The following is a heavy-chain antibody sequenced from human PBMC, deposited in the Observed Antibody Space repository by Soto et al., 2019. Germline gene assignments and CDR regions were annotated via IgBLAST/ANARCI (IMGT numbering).Heavy chain of an antibody. CDR3: ARQGRDRGDAFDI. CDR1: GYSFTSYW. Sequence: PGESLKISCKGSGYSFTSYWIGWVRQMPGKGLEWMGIIYPGDSDTGYSPSFQGQVTISADKSISTAYLQWSSLKASDTAMYYCARQGRDRGDAFDIWGQGTMVTVSS. CDR2: IYPGDSDT. J-gene: IGHJ3*02. V-gene: IGHV5-51*01.